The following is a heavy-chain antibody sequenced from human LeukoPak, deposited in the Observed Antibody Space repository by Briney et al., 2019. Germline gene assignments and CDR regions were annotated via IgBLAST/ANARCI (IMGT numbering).Heavy chain of an antibody. CDR1: GYTFTGYY. CDR2: INPNSGGT. Sequence: ASVKVSCKASGYTFTGYYMHWVRQAPGQGLEWMGWINPNSGGTNYAQKFQGRVTMTRDTSISTAYMELSRLRSDDTAVYYCARGEIKWYYDSSTDAFDIWGQGTMVTVSS. V-gene: IGHV1-2*02. CDR3: ARGEIKWYYDSSTDAFDI. J-gene: IGHJ3*02. D-gene: IGHD3-22*01.